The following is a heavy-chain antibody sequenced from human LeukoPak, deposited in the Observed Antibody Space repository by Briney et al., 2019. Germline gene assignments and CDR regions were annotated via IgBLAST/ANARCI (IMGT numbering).Heavy chain of an antibody. CDR2: IIPIFGTA. Sequence: RASVTVSCKASGGTFSSYAISWVRQAPGQGLEWMGGIIPIFGTANYAQKFQGRVTITADKSTSTAYMELSSLRSEDTAVYYCARGGRGSYGDYGYWGHGTLVTVSS. CDR3: ARGGRGSYGDYGY. J-gene: IGHJ4*01. D-gene: IGHD4-17*01. V-gene: IGHV1-69*06. CDR1: GGTFSSYA.